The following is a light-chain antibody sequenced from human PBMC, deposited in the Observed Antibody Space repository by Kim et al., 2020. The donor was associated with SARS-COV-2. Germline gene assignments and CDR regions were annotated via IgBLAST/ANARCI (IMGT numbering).Light chain of an antibody. CDR1: QVIGTW. V-gene: IGKV1-5*01. CDR3: QQYNSYSRT. J-gene: IGKJ1*01. Sequence: DIQMTQTPSTVSSSIGDRVTITCRASQVIGTWLAWYQQKPGKAPKLLIYDASSLQSGVPSRFSGGGSGTQFTLTITSLQPDDFGTYYCQQYNSYSRTFGQGTKVDIK. CDR2: DAS.